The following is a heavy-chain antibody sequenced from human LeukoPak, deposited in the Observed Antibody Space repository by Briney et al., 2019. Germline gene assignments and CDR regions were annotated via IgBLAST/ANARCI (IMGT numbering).Heavy chain of an antibody. CDR3: ARDSGTTGEVKFDP. CDR2: INHSGGT. J-gene: IGHJ5*02. CDR1: GGSFSGYY. Sequence: PSETLSLTCAVYGGSFSGYYWSWIRQPPGKGLEWVGEINHSGGTNYSPSLKSRVTMSVDTSKTQFSLRLTSVTAADTAVYYCARDSGTTGEVKFDPWGQGTLVTVSS. D-gene: IGHD3-10*01. V-gene: IGHV4-34*01.